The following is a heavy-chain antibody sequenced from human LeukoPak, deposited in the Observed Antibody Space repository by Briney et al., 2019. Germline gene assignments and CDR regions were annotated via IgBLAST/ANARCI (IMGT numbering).Heavy chain of an antibody. CDR3: ARVRSSGWSDAFDI. D-gene: IGHD6-19*01. J-gene: IGHJ3*02. Sequence: GGSLRLSCAASGFTFSDYYMSWIRQAPGGGLEWASCISSSGSSIYYADSVKGRFTISRDNAKNSLYLQMNSLRAEDTAVYYCARVRSSGWSDAFDIWGQGTIVTVSS. V-gene: IGHV3-11*01. CDR1: GFTFSDYY. CDR2: ISSSGSSI.